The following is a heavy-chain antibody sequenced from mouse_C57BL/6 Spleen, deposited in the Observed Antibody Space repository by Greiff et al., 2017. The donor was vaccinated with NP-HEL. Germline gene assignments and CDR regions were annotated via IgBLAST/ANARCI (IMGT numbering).Heavy chain of an antibody. D-gene: IGHD1-1*01. CDR1: GYAFTNYL. CDR3: ARSGYYPYYFDY. Sequence: QVQLQQSGAELVRPGTSVKVSCKASGYAFTNYLIEWVKQRPGQGLEWIGVINPGSGGTNYNEKFKGKATLTADKSSSTAYMQLSSLTSEDSAVYCCARSGYYPYYFDYWGKGTTLTVSS. J-gene: IGHJ2*01. CDR2: INPGSGGT. V-gene: IGHV1-54*01.